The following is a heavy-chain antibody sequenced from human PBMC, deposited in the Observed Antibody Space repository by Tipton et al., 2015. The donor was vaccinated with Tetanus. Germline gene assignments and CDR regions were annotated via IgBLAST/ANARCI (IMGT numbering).Heavy chain of an antibody. V-gene: IGHV4-31*03. Sequence: GLVKPSQTLSLTCTVSGGSISSGGYYWSWIRQHPGKGLEWIGDIYNSGSTYYNPSLKSRVTTSVDKSKNQFSLKLNSVTDADTAVYFCARDQARGARGWNYFDYWGQGTQVTVSS. D-gene: IGHD1-26*01. J-gene: IGHJ4*02. CDR3: ARDQARGARGWNYFDY. CDR1: GGSISSGGYY. CDR2: IYNSGST.